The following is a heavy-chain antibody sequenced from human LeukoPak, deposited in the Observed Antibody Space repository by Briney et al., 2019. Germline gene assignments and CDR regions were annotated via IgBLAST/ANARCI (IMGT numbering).Heavy chain of an antibody. CDR1: GFTFSSYA. V-gene: IGHV3-7*01. Sequence: GGSLRLSCAASGFTFSSYAMSWVRQAPGKGLEWVANIKQDGSEKYYVDSVKGRFTISRDNAKNSLYLQMNSLRAEDTAVYYCARDRYSSSWSGDYFDYWGQGTLVTVSS. CDR2: IKQDGSEK. D-gene: IGHD6-13*01. J-gene: IGHJ4*02. CDR3: ARDRYSSSWSGDYFDY.